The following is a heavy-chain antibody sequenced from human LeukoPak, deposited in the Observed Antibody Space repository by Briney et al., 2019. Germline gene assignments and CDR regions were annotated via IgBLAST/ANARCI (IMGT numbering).Heavy chain of an antibody. D-gene: IGHD2-15*01. CDR1: GGSIRSYY. V-gene: IGHV4-4*07. CDR3: ARAGRYCSGGSCYWFDP. Sequence: SETLSLICTVSGGSIRSYYWSWIRQPAGKGLEWIGRNYTSGSTNYNPSLKSRVTMSVDTSKNQFSLKLSSVTAADTAVYYCARAGRYCSGGSCYWFDPWGQGTLVTVSS. CDR2: NYTSGST. J-gene: IGHJ5*02.